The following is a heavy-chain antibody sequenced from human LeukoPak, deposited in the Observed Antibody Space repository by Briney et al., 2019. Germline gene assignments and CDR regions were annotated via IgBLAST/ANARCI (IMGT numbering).Heavy chain of an antibody. J-gene: IGHJ6*02. CDR3: AKERVPVRYYGMDV. CDR1: GFTFSSYG. Sequence: GGSLRLSCAASGFTFSSYGMHWVRQAPGKGLEWVAVISYDGSNKYYADSVRGRFTISRDNSKNTLYLQMNSLRAEDTAVYYCAKERVPVRYYGMDVWGQGTTVTVSS. V-gene: IGHV3-30*02. CDR2: ISYDGSNK.